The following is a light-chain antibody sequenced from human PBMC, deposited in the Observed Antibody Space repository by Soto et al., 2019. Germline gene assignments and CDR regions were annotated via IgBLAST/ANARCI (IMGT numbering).Light chain of an antibody. V-gene: IGKV3-11*01. Sequence: MVLTQSPATPSLSLGESATLSFRASQSVSSYLSWYQQKPGQAPRLLIYDASNRATGIPARFSASGSGTDFTLTISDVQPEDFALYYCHQRQSWPRTFGQGTKVDIK. CDR1: QSVSSY. J-gene: IGKJ1*01. CDR2: DAS. CDR3: HQRQSWPRT.